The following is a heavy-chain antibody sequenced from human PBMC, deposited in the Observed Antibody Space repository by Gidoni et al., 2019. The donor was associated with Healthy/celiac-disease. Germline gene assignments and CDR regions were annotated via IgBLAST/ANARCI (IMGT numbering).Heavy chain of an antibody. J-gene: IGHJ4*02. CDR1: GFTFDDYT. CDR3: AKSEYSSSLADY. Sequence: EVQLVESGGVVVQPGGSLRLSCAASGFTFDDYTMHWVRQAPGKGLEWVSLISWDGGSTYYADSVKGRFTISRDNSKNSLYLQMNSLRTEDTALYYCAKSEYSSSLADYWGQGTLVTVSS. CDR2: ISWDGGST. D-gene: IGHD6-6*01. V-gene: IGHV3-43*01.